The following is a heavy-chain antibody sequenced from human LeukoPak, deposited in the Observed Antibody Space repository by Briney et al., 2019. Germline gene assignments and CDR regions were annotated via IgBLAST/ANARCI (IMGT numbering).Heavy chain of an antibody. D-gene: IGHD3-3*01. V-gene: IGHV4-34*01. CDR3: ARGRRRRFLEWLRSNWFDP. Sequence: SETLSLTCAVYGGSFSGYYWSWIRQPPGKGLEWIGEINHSGSTNYNPSLKSRVTISVDTSKNQFSLKLSSVTAADTAVYYCARGRRRRFLEWLRSNWFDPWGQGTLVTVSS. CDR1: GGSFSGYY. J-gene: IGHJ5*02. CDR2: INHSGST.